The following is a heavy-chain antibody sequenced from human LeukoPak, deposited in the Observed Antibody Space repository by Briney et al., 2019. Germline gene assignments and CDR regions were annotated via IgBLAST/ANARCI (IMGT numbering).Heavy chain of an antibody. Sequence: GASVKVSCKASGGTFSSYAISWVRQAPGQGLEWMGGIIPIFGTANYAQKFQGRVTITADESTSTAYMELSSLRSEDTAVYYCARATRGYSYGYGFVWDYWGQGTLVTVSS. CDR1: GGTFSSYA. CDR2: IIPIFGTA. J-gene: IGHJ4*02. V-gene: IGHV1-69*01. D-gene: IGHD5-18*01. CDR3: ARATRGYSYGYGFVWDY.